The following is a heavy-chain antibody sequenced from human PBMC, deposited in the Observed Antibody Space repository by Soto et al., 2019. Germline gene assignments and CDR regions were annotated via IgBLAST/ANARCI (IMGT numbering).Heavy chain of an antibody. CDR2: ISHSGEST. Sequence: EVQLLESGGGLAQPGGSLRLSCAASGFTFSGYTMAWVRQAPGKGLEWVSTISHSGESTYYAESVKGRFTISRDNSKNTLYLQMNSLRGEDTAVYFCSKDGWENWGQGTLVTAAS. V-gene: IGHV3-23*01. CDR3: SKDGWEN. CDR1: GFTFSGYT. J-gene: IGHJ4*02. D-gene: IGHD6-19*01.